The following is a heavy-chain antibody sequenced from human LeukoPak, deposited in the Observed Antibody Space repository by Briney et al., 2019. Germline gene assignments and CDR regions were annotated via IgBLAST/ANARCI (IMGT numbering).Heavy chain of an antibody. J-gene: IGHJ6*03. CDR1: GYTFTGYY. D-gene: IGHD3-9*01. V-gene: IGHV1-2*02. Sequence: AASVKVSCKASGYTFTGYYMHWVRQAPGQGLEWMGWINPNSGGTNYAQKFQGRVTMTRDTFISTAYMELSRLRSDDTAVYYCARAGGGFDWLYYYYMDVWGKGTTVTVSS. CDR3: ARAGGGFDWLYYYYMDV. CDR2: INPNSGGT.